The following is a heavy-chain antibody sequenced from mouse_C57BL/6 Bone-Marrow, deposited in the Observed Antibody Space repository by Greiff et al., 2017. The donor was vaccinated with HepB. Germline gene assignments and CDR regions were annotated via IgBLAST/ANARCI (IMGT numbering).Heavy chain of an antibody. V-gene: IGHV14-4*01. CDR1: GFNIKDDY. J-gene: IGHJ2*01. CDR3: TSRAVLRDY. CDR2: IDPENGDT. Sequence: VLLQQSGAELVRPGASVKLSCTASGFNIKDDYMHWVKQRPEQGLEWIGWIDPENGDTEYASKFQGKATITADTSSNTDDLQLSSLTSEDTAVYYCTSRAVLRDYGGQGTTITVSS. D-gene: IGHD1-1*01.